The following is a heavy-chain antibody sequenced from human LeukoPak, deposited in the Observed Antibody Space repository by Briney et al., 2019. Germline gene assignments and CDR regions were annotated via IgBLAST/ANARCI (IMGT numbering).Heavy chain of an antibody. V-gene: IGHV4-59*01. CDR3: ARDIREVGESHYFDY. D-gene: IGHD1-26*01. CDR2: IHSSGST. Sequence: SETLSLTCSVSGFSITTYYWSWIRQSPGNGLEWIGQIHSSGSTTYNPSLKSRVTISVDTSKNQFSLHLSSVIAADTAVYYCARDIREVGESHYFDYWGQGTLVTVTS. J-gene: IGHJ4*02. CDR1: GFSITTYY.